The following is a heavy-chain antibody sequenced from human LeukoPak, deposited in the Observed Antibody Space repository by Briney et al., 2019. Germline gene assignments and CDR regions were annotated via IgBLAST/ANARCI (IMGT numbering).Heavy chain of an antibody. V-gene: IGHV4-4*09. CDR2: IYNSGGT. J-gene: IGHJ6*03. CDR1: GGSVSSYY. Sequence: SETLSLTCTVSGGSVSSYYWSWVWQPPGKRLEWLGYIYNSGGTNYNPSLNGRVTISVDTSKNQFSLNLSSVTAADTAVYYCARRHHYYYYMDVWGKGTTVTVSS. CDR3: ARRHHYYYYMDV.